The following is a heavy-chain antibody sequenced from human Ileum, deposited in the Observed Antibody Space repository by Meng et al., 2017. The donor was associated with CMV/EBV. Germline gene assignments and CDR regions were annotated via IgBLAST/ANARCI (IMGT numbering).Heavy chain of an antibody. V-gene: IGHV3-30*02. CDR3: AKDLDYMGGMDV. D-gene: IGHD4-11*01. CDR2: IRYDGSIK. Sequence: GASLNISWVASGFTLDSFGMHWVRQAPGKGLEWVAFIRYDGSIKYYAHSVKGRFTISRDNSKNTLYLQIRSLTSEDRGVYYCAKDLDYMGGMDVWGQGTTVTVSS. CDR1: GFTLDSFG. J-gene: IGHJ6*02.